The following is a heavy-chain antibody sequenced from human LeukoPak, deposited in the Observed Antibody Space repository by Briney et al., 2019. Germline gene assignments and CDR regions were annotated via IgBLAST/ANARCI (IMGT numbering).Heavy chain of an antibody. Sequence: PGGSLRLSCAASGLTVTNAWMNWVRQALGKGLEWVAIISNDGSRKYYAHSVEGRFTISRDNSKNTLYLQMDSLRAEDTAVYYCARDRAWNYFDYWGQGTLVTVSS. CDR3: ARDRAWNYFDY. CDR1: GLTVTNAW. J-gene: IGHJ4*02. D-gene: IGHD3-3*01. CDR2: ISNDGSRK. V-gene: IGHV3-30*03.